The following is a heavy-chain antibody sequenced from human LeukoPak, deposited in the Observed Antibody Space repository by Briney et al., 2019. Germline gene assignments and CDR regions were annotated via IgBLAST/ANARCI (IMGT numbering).Heavy chain of an antibody. CDR1: GFTFDDYA. D-gene: IGHD5-12*01. CDR3: ARDPRYGYSGYLPAGAFDI. Sequence: PGGSLRLSCAASGFTFDDYAMHWVRQAPGKGLEWVSGISWNSGRRGYADSVKGRFTISRDNAKNSLYLQMSSLRAEDTALYYCARDPRYGYSGYLPAGAFDIWGQGTMVTVSS. CDR2: ISWNSGRR. J-gene: IGHJ3*02. V-gene: IGHV3-9*01.